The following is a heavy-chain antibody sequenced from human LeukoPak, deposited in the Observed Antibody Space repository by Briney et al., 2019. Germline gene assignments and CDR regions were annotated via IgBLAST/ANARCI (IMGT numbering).Heavy chain of an antibody. CDR1: GGSVSRGSYY. D-gene: IGHD1-26*01. V-gene: IGHV4-61*01. CDR2: IHHSGNT. CDR3: ARGRLGATC. J-gene: IGHJ4*02. Sequence: PSETLSLTCTVSGGSVSRGSYYWSWTRQPPGKGLEWIWYIHHSGNTNYSPSLKSRVTISIDMSKNQFFLNLTSVTAADTAVYYCARGRLGATCWGQGTLVTV.